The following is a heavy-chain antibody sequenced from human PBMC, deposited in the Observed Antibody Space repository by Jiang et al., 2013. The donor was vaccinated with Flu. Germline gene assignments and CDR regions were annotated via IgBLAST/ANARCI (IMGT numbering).Heavy chain of an antibody. CDR3: ASCVYSYGRSPQGPVYGMDV. CDR2: IIPIFGTA. V-gene: IGHV1-69*01. Sequence: PGSSVKVSCKASGGTFSSYAISWVRQAPGQGLEWMGGIIPIFGTANYAQKFQGRVTITADESTSTAYMELSSLRSEDTAVYYCASCVYSYGRSPQGPVYGMDVWGQGTTVTV. D-gene: IGHD5-18*01. CDR1: GGTFSSYA. J-gene: IGHJ6*02.